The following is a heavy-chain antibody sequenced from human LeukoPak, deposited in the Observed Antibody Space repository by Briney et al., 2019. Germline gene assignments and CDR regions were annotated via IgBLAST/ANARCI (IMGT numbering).Heavy chain of an antibody. Sequence: ASVKVSCKASGYTFTNDGISWVRQAPGQGLEWMGWISAYNGNTNYAQNLQGRVTMTTDTSTSTAYMELRSLGSDDTAVYYCALAGWEGPYSWFDSWGQGTLVTVSS. D-gene: IGHD1-26*01. J-gene: IGHJ5*01. CDR3: ALAGWEGPYSWFDS. CDR2: ISAYNGNT. V-gene: IGHV1-18*01. CDR1: GYTFTNDG.